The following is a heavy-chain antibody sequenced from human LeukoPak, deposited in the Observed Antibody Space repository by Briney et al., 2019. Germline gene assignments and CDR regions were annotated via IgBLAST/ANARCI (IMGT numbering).Heavy chain of an antibody. D-gene: IGHD6-13*01. Sequence: GGSLRLSCAASGFTFSTYSMTWVRQAPGKGLEWVSSISTISSYIYYADSVKGRLTISRENAENSVYMQMNSLRAADAAVYYCARVYAAGTRYYYYGMDVWGQGTTVTVSS. V-gene: IGHV3-21*01. CDR2: ISTISSYI. CDR1: GFTFSTYS. J-gene: IGHJ6*02. CDR3: ARVYAAGTRYYYYGMDV.